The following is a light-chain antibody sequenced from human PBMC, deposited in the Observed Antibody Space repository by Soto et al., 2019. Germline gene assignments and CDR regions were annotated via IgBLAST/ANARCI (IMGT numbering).Light chain of an antibody. Sequence: QSALTQPASVSGSPGQSITISCTGTSSDVGGYNYVSWYQQHPGQAPKLMIYDVSNRPSGVSNRLSGSKSGNTASLTISGLQAEDEADYYCSSYTISSTLVFGGGTKLTVL. CDR2: DVS. V-gene: IGLV2-14*01. CDR1: SSDVGGYNY. J-gene: IGLJ2*01. CDR3: SSYTISSTLV.